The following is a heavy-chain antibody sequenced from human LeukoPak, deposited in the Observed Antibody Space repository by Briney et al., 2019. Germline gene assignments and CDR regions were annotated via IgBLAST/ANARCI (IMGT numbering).Heavy chain of an antibody. Sequence: SETLSLTCTVSGGSISSSSYYWGWIRQPPGKGLEWIGSIYYSGSTYYNPSLKGRVTISVDTSKNQFSLKLSSVTAADTAVYYCARVRYYFDYWGQGTLVTVSS. V-gene: IGHV4-39*07. CDR2: IYYSGST. D-gene: IGHD3-10*01. CDR1: GGSISSSSYY. J-gene: IGHJ4*02. CDR3: ARVRYYFDY.